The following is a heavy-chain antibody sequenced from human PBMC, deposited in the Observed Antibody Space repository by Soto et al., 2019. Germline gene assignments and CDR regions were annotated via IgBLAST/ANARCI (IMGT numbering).Heavy chain of an antibody. J-gene: IGHJ4*02. CDR1: GYTLTSYG. D-gene: IGHD3-10*01. CDR3: ARGAPPFGY. Sequence: QVQLVQSGAEVKKPGASVKVSCKASGYTLTSYGISWVRQAPGQGLEWMGWINAYNGNTNYAQKLQCRVTMTTSTSTSTAYLERGGLRFDDRAVYYGARGAPPFGYWGQGTLVTVSS. CDR2: INAYNGNT. V-gene: IGHV1-18*01.